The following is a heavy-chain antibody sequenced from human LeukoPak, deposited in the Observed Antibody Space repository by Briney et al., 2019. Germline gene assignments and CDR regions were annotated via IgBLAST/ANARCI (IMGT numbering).Heavy chain of an antibody. V-gene: IGHV3-48*03. D-gene: IGHD6-13*01. CDR3: ARVIAAAGYDAFDI. CDR2: ISSSGSTI. Sequence: PGGSLRLSCAASGFTFSSYEMNWVRQAPGKGLEWVSYISSSGSTIYYADSVKGRFTISRDNAKNSLYLQMNSLRAEDTAVYYCARVIAAAGYDAFDIWGQGSMVTVSS. CDR1: GFTFSSYE. J-gene: IGHJ3*02.